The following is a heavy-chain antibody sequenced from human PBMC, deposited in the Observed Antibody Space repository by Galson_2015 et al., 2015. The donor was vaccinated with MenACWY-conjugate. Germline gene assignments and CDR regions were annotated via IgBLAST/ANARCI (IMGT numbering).Heavy chain of an antibody. Sequence: ETLSLTCTVSGGSVTNRSDYWGWIRRPPGKGLEWIVRVDYSGTTHYNPSLKSRVTISLDTSKNQFSLNLRSVTAADTAVYYCARDSDGDNDWFDPWGQGTLVTVSS. CDR3: ARDSDGDNDWFDP. J-gene: IGHJ5*02. D-gene: IGHD4-17*01. CDR1: GGSVTNRSDY. CDR2: VDYSGTT. V-gene: IGHV4-39*07.